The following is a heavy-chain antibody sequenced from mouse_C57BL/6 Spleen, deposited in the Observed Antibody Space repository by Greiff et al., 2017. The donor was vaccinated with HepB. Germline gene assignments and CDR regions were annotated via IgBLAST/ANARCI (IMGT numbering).Heavy chain of an antibody. V-gene: IGHV1-82*01. CDR3: APTAQSYFDY. Sequence: VKLQQSGPELVKPGASVKISCKASGYAFSSYWMTGVKQRPGKGLEWIGRIYPGDGDTNYNGKFKRKATLTADKSSSTAYMQLSSLTSEDSAVYYCAPTAQSYFDYWGQGTTLTVSS. D-gene: IGHD3-2*02. CDR1: GYAFSSYW. J-gene: IGHJ2*01. CDR2: IYPGDGDT.